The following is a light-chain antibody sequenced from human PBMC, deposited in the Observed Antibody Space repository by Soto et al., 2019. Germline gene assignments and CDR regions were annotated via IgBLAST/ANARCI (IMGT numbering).Light chain of an antibody. CDR3: QQRGKWPST. CDR2: DAY. J-gene: IGKJ3*01. Sequence: EIVMSPSPALLSLSPGETATLSFRASQSVDRYVAWCQQKVGQAPRLLIYDAYTRATGVGARFTGSGSATDFSLTITSLEPEDFAVYYCQQRGKWPSTFGPGTKVDIK. V-gene: IGKV3-11*01. CDR1: QSVDRY.